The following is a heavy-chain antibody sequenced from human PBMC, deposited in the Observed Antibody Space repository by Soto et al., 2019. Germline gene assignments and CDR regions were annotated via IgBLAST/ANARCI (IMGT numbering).Heavy chain of an antibody. D-gene: IGHD6-19*01. CDR2: IYGGGTT. V-gene: IGHV3-53*01. J-gene: IGHJ4*02. Sequence: EVQQVESGGGLIQPGGSLRLSCAASGFTVSSKYMTWVRQAPGKGLEWVSVIYGGGTTYYADSVKGRFTISRDNSKNTLFLQVNSLRVEDTAVYYCVQTTGWPGFDFWGQGTLVTVSS. CDR3: VQTTGWPGFDF. CDR1: GFTVSSKY.